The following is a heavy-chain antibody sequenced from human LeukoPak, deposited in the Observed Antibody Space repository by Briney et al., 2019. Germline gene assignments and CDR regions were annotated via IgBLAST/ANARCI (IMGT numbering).Heavy chain of an antibody. CDR1: GFSFSYYG. J-gene: IGHJ4*02. CDR2: ISNDGSNK. D-gene: IGHD4-23*01. V-gene: IGHV3-30*03. CDR3: VRDRENSYFEY. Sequence: GRSLRLSCAASGFSFSYYGMHWVRQAPGKGLEWVAVISNDGSNKYYADSVKGRFTISRDNSKNTLYLQMNSLRAEDTAVYYCVRDRENSYFEYWGQGTPVTVSS.